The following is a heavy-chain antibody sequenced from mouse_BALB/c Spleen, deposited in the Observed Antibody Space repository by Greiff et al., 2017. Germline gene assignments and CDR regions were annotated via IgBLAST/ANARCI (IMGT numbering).Heavy chain of an antibody. Sequence: QVQLKESGAELVKPGASVKLSCKASGYTFTSYYMYWVKQRPGQGLEWIGEITPSNGGTNFNEKFKSKATLTVDKSSSTAYMQLSSLTSEDAAVYYCTRRASTMITAFADWGQGTLVTVSA. CDR2: ITPSNGGT. D-gene: IGHD2-4*01. V-gene: IGHV1S81*02. CDR1: GYTFTSYY. J-gene: IGHJ3*01. CDR3: TRRASTMITAFAD.